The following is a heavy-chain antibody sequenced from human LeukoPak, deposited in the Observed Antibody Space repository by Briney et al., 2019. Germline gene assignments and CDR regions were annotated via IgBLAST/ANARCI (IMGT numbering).Heavy chain of an antibody. CDR3: ARAPPYDSSGLLDS. Sequence: GGSLRLSCAASGFPFSDYYMSWIRQAPGKGLEWVSYVSGSANTIYYADSVKGRFTISRDNAKNSLYLQMNTLRAEDTAVYYCARAPPYDSSGLLDSWGQGTLVTVSS. J-gene: IGHJ4*02. D-gene: IGHD3-22*01. CDR2: VSGSANTI. V-gene: IGHV3-11*01. CDR1: GFPFSDYY.